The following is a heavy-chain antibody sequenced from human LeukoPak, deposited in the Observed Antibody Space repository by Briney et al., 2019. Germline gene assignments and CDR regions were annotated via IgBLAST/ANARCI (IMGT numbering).Heavy chain of an antibody. CDR3: ASPASHLISSGYYYVS. CDR2: IYSGGST. D-gene: IGHD3-22*01. V-gene: IGHV3-66*02. Sequence: GGSLRLSCAASGFTVSGNYMSWVRQAPGKGLEWVSVIYSGGSTYYADSVKGRFTTSRDNSKNTLYLQMNSLRAEDTAVYYCASPASHLISSGYYYVSWGQGTLVTVSS. CDR1: GFTVSGNY. J-gene: IGHJ5*02.